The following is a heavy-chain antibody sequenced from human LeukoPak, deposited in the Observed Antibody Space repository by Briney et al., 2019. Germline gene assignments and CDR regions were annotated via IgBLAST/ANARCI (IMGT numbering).Heavy chain of an antibody. CDR3: ARDSTGGYPDY. Sequence: GASVKVSCKASGYTFTDYYIHWVRQAPGQGLEYMGWISPNSGGTNYAQMFQGRVTMTSDTSINTAFMELRRLRSDDTAVFYCARDSTGGYPDYWGQGTLVTVSA. CDR2: ISPNSGGT. CDR1: GYTFTDYY. V-gene: IGHV1-2*02. J-gene: IGHJ4*02. D-gene: IGHD7-27*01.